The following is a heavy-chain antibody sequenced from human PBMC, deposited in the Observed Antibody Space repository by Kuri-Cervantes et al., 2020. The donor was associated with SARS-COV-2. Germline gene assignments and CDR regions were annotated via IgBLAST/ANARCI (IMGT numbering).Heavy chain of an antibody. CDR2: VHYSGST. D-gene: IGHD2-21*01. CDR1: GWSIRSYY. V-gene: IGHV4-59*08. Sequence: SETLSLTCTVSGWSIRSYYWSWIRQPPGKGLEWIGYVHYSGSTNYNPALKSRLTMSMDTSNNQFSLKLTSVTAADTAVYYCARHGALLVIAPARVGPHTRAFDIWGQGTRVTVAS. CDR3: ARHGALLVIAPARVGPHTRAFDI. J-gene: IGHJ3*02.